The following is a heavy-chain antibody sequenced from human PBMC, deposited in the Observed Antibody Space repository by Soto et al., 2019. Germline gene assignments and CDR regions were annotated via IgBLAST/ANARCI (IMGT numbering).Heavy chain of an antibody. CDR3: ARSGSLEY. J-gene: IGHJ4*02. CDR2: MNSDGSSI. D-gene: IGHD1-26*01. V-gene: IGHV3-74*01. CDR1: GFTFSSYW. Sequence: PGGSLRLSCAASGFTFSSYWMHWVRQAPGKGLVWVSRMNSDGSSITYADSVKGRFTISRDNAKNSLYLQMNSLRAEDTAVYYCARSGSLEYWGQGTLVTVSS.